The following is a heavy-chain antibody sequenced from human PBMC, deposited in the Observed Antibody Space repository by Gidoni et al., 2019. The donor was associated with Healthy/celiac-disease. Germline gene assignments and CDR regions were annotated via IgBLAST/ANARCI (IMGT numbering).Heavy chain of an antibody. J-gene: IGHJ4*02. Sequence: EVQLVESGGGLVKPGGSLRLSCAASGFTFSNAWMSWVRQAPGKGLEWVGRIKSKTDGGTTDYAAPVKGRFTISRDDSKNTLYLQMNSLKTEDTAVYYCTTRAARGYSYGYDYWGQGTLVTVSS. V-gene: IGHV3-15*01. CDR1: GFTFSNAW. CDR3: TTRAARGYSYGYDY. D-gene: IGHD5-18*01. CDR2: IKSKTDGGTT.